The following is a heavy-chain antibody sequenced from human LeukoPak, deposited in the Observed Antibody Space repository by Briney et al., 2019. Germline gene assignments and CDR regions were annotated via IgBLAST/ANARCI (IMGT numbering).Heavy chain of an antibody. J-gene: IGHJ6*04. CDR1: GFTFSSYE. Sequence: GGSLRLSCAASGFTFSSYEMNWVRQAPGKGLEWVSYISSSGSTIYYADSVKGRFTISSDNAKNSLYLQMNSLRAEDTAVYYCARYGSGSYYTSSPYYGMDVWGKGTTVTVSS. D-gene: IGHD3-10*01. CDR2: ISSSGSTI. CDR3: ARYGSGSYYTSSPYYGMDV. V-gene: IGHV3-48*03.